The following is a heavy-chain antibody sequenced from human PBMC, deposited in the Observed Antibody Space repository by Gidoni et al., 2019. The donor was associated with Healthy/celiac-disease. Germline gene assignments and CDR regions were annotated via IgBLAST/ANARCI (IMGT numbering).Heavy chain of an antibody. Sequence: EVQLVESGGGLVKPGGSLRLSCAASGFTFSSYSMNWVRQAPGKGLEWVSSISSSSSYIYYADSVKGRFTISRDNAKNSLYLQMNSLRAEDTAVYYCARAEVDTAMALLLWGQGTLVTVSS. CDR1: GFTFSSYS. V-gene: IGHV3-21*01. CDR3: ARAEVDTAMALLL. CDR2: ISSSSSYI. D-gene: IGHD5-18*01. J-gene: IGHJ4*02.